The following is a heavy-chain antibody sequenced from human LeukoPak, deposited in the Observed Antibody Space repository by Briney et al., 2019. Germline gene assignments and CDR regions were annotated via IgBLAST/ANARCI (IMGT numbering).Heavy chain of an antibody. CDR1: RGSIRTADYY. CDR2: IYFSGTP. Sequence: SETLSLTCTVCRGSIRTADYYWAWVRQPPGEGLEWLGSIYFSGTPYFNPSLKSRVAVSIDTSKNQFSLKVTSVNASDTAVYFCARTSSWYAGAWFDSWGQGTLVTVSS. D-gene: IGHD6-13*01. CDR3: ARTSSWYAGAWFDS. V-gene: IGHV4-39*01. J-gene: IGHJ5*01.